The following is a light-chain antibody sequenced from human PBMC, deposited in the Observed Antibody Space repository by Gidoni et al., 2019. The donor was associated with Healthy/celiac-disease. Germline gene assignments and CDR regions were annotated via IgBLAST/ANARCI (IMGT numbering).Light chain of an antibody. CDR2: AAY. Sequence: DIQIPQSPSSLSASVGDRVTITCRASQSISSYLNWYQQKPGKAPKRLIYAAYSLQSGVPSRYSGSESGTDFTLTISSLQPEDFATYYCQQSYSTPLTVXGXTKVEIK. CDR3: QQSYSTPLT. V-gene: IGKV1-39*01. J-gene: IGKJ4*01. CDR1: QSISSY.